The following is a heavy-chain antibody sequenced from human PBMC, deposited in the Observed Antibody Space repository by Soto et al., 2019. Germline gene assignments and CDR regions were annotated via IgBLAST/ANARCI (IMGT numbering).Heavy chain of an antibody. CDR2: INPNSGGT. J-gene: IGHJ4*02. D-gene: IGHD3-3*01. Sequence: QVQLVQSGAEVKKPGASVKVSCKASGYTFTGYYMYWVRQAPGQGLEWMGWINPNSGGTNYAQKFQGRVTMSRDTSISTAYMELSRLRSDDTAVYYCARDGGRITIFGVVTPPNYWGQGTLVTVSS. CDR1: GYTFTGYY. V-gene: IGHV1-2*02. CDR3: ARDGGRITIFGVVTPPNY.